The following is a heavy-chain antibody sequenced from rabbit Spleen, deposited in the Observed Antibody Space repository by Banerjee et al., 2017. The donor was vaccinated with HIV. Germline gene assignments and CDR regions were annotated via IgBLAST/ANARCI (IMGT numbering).Heavy chain of an antibody. CDR2: IYVSSGGGT. J-gene: IGHJ4*01. V-gene: IGHV1S45*01. Sequence: QEQLEESAGGLVQPGGTLTLTCIVSGFSFSSNWICWVRQAPGKGLEWIACIYVSSGGGTKYASWAKGRFTISKTSSTTVTLEMTSLTVADTATYFCARDAGSGDYIDVYFDLWGQGTLVTVS. CDR3: ARDAGSGDYIDVYFDL. CDR1: GFSFSSNW. D-gene: IGHD8-1*01.